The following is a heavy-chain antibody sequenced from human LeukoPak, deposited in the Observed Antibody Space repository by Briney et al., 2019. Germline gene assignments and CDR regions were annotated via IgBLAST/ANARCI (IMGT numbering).Heavy chain of an antibody. V-gene: IGHV4-61*01. CDR1: GGSVSSGSYY. CDR3: ATSGAIVATIAFDY. Sequence: SETLSLTCTVSGGSVSSGSYYWSWIRQPPGKGLEWIGYIYYSGSTNYNPSLKSRVTISVDTSKNQFSLKLSSVTAAGTAVYYCATSGAIVATIAFDYWGQGTLVTVSS. CDR2: IYYSGST. D-gene: IGHD5-12*01. J-gene: IGHJ4*02.